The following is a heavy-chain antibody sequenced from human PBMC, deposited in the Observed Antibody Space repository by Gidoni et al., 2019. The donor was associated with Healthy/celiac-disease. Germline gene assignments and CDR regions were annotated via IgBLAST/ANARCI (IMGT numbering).Heavy chain of an antibody. CDR1: GYTLTELS. CDR3: ATGDYDFWSGD. D-gene: IGHD3-3*01. CDR2: FDPEDGET. Sequence: QVLLVQSGAGVKKPRASVKFSRQVSGYTLTELSMHWVRQAPGKGLEWMGGFDPEDGETIYAQKFQGRVTMTEDTSTDTAYMELSSVRSEDTAVYYCATGDYDFWSGDWGQGTLVTVSS. V-gene: IGHV1-24*01. J-gene: IGHJ4*02.